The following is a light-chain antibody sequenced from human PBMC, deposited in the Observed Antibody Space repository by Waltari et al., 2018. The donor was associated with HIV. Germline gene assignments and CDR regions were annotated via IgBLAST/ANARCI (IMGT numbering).Light chain of an antibody. Sequence: DIQMTQSPSSLSASVGDRVTITCQASQDITNYLNWYQQRPGKAPKLLIYDASNLETGVPSRFSGSGSGTDFTFTISSLQPEDIATYYCQHYDNLPFTFGPGTKVDIK. V-gene: IGKV1-33*01. CDR3: QHYDNLPFT. J-gene: IGKJ3*01. CDR2: DAS. CDR1: QDITNY.